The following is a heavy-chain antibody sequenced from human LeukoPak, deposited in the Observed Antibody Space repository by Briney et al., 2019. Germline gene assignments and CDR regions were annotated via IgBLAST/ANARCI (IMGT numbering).Heavy chain of an antibody. V-gene: IGHV3-7*01. CDR2: IKQDGSEK. D-gene: IGHD4-17*01. Sequence: PGGSLRLSCAASGFTFSTYWMSWVRQAPGKGLEWVANIKQDGSEKYCVDSVKGRFTISRDNAKNPLYLQMIGLRAEDTAVYYCARAPHYGDYHDYWGQGTLVTVSS. CDR3: ARAPHYGDYHDY. CDR1: GFTFSTYW. J-gene: IGHJ4*02.